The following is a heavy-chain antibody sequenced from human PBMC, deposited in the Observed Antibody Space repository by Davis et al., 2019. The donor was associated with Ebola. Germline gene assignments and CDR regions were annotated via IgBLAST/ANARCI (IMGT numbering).Heavy chain of an antibody. CDR2: IGPYKENT. V-gene: IGHV1-18*04. D-gene: IGHD5-18*01. Sequence: ASVKVSCKASGYIFSNYGISWVRQAPGQGLEWMGWIGPYKENTYYAQKVQGRVTMTTDTSTSTAYMELRSLRSEDTAVYYCTRDVDTAKFDYWGQGTLVTVSS. CDR1: GYIFSNYG. J-gene: IGHJ4*02. CDR3: TRDVDTAKFDY.